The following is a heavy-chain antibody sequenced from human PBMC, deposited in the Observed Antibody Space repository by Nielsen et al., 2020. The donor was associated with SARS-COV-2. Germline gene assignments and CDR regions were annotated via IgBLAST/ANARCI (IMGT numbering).Heavy chain of an antibody. D-gene: IGHD6-19*01. CDR3: SMLTNSGWY. J-gene: IGHJ4*02. Sequence: GESLKISCAVSGISFSGSGIHWARQASGKGLEWIGRIRSKPNNYATAYGGSVEGRFTISRDDSKSTAYLQMNGLQAEDTAVYYCSMLTNSGWYWGQGTLVTVSS. CDR2: IRSKPNNYAT. CDR1: GISFSGSG. V-gene: IGHV3-73*01.